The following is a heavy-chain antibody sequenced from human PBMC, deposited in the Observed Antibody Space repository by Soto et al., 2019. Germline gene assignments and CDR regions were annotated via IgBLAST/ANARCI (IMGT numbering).Heavy chain of an antibody. V-gene: IGHV4-30-4*01. J-gene: IGHJ4*02. CDR3: ARGPSGDKVDS. D-gene: IGHD7-27*01. CDR1: GGSISTVNYW. CDR2: IYNGGST. Sequence: QVQLQESGPGLVKPSQTLSLNCTVSGGSISTVNYWWSWIRQSPDMGLEWIGDIYNGGSTYNNPSPEGRVTMSVDTSKNQLSLTLSSVSAADTAVYYCARGPSGDKVDSWGQGTLVTVSS.